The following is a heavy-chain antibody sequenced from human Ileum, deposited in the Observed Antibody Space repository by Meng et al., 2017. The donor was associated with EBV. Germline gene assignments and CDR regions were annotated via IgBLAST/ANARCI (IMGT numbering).Heavy chain of an antibody. J-gene: IGHJ4*02. D-gene: IGHD6-13*01. V-gene: IGHV2-5*02. CDR2: IYWDDDK. Sequence: QLTLEGPGPTLLKPTQTLTLTCTVSAVSLSTSGVGVGWIRQATGKALEWLALIYWDDDKRYSPSLKSRLTIAKDTYKVPVVLTIANMDPADTDTYSCVYVAAAEYVEDYWGQGTLVTVSS. CDR3: VYVAAAEYVEDY. CDR1: AVSLSTSGVG.